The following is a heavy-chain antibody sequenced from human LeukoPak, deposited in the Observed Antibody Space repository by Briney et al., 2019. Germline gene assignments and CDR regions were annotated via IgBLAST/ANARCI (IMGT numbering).Heavy chain of an antibody. CDR3: ARDACSSTSCYLFDY. V-gene: IGHV1-46*01. J-gene: IGHJ4*02. D-gene: IGHD2-2*01. CDR2: INPSGGST. CDR1: GGTFSSYA. Sequence: GASVKVSCKASGGTFSSYAISWVRQAPGQGLEWMGIINPSGGSTSYAQKFQGRVTMTRDTSTSTVYMELSSLRSEDTAVYYCARDACSSTSCYLFDYWGQGTLVTVSS.